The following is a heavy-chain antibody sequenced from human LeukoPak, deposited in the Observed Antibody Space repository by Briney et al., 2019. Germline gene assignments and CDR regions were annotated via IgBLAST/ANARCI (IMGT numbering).Heavy chain of an antibody. J-gene: IGHJ5*02. CDR1: GYTFTGYY. CDR2: INPNSGGT. CDR3: ARAPLGYNWFDP. V-gene: IGHV1-2*06. Sequence: ASVKVSCKASGYTFTGYYMHWVRQAPGQGLEWMGRINPNSGGTNYAQKFQGRVTMTKDTSISTGYMELSRLRSDDTAVYYCARAPLGYNWFDPWGQGALVTVSS. D-gene: IGHD3-10*01.